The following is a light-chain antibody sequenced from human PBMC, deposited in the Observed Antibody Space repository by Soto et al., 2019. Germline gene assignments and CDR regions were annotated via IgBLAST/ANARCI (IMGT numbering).Light chain of an antibody. CDR3: SSYTSSSWV. CDR1: SSDVGGYNY. V-gene: IGLV2-14*01. J-gene: IGLJ3*02. CDR2: EVS. Sequence: QSVLTQPASVSGSPGQSITISCTGTSSDVGGYNYVSWYQQHPGKAPKLMIYEVSNRPSGVSNRFSGSKSGNTASLTISGLQAEDEADYYCSSYTSSSWVFGGGTQLTVL.